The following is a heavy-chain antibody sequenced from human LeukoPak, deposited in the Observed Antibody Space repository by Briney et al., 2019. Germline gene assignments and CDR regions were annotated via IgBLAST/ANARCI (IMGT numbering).Heavy chain of an antibody. V-gene: IGHV3-48*01. CDR2: ITRSSTTI. CDR3: AGGDYNWNGFDP. CDR1: GFNFSIYS. D-gene: IGHD1-20*01. J-gene: IGHJ5*02. Sequence: GGSLRLSGAGSGFNFSIYSMNWVRQARGKGLEWVSYITRSSTTIYYADSVKGRSTTSRDNAKNSLYLQMNSLRVEDTAIYYCAGGDYNWNGFDPWGQGTLVTVSS.